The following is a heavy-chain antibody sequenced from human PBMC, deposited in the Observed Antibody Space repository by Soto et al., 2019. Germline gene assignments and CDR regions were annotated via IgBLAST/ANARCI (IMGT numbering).Heavy chain of an antibody. J-gene: IGHJ4*02. CDR1: GFTFSSYG. D-gene: IGHD3-22*01. CDR3: ATSYDSSGYYYLVY. V-gene: IGHV3-30*03. CDR2: ISYDGSNK. Sequence: QVQLVESGGGVVQPGRSLRLSCAASGFTFSSYGMHWVRQAPGKGLECVAVISYDGSNKYYADSVKGRFTISRDNSKNTLYLQMNSLRAEDTAVYYCATSYDSSGYYYLVYWGQGTLVTVSS.